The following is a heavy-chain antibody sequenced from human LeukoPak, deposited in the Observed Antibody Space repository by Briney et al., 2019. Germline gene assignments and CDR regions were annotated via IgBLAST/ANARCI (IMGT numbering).Heavy chain of an antibody. CDR1: GYKFTGYY. V-gene: IGHV1-2*02. CDR3: STEDKYCSSSTCGDS. Sequence: GASVKVSCKASGYKFTGYYMHWVRQAPGQGLEWMGWINPNSGDSHHAQKFQGRVAMTRDTSISAAYLDLSGLRSDDTAVYFCSTEDKYCSSSTCGDSWGQGTLVIVSS. D-gene: IGHD2-2*01. CDR2: INPNSGDS. J-gene: IGHJ4*02.